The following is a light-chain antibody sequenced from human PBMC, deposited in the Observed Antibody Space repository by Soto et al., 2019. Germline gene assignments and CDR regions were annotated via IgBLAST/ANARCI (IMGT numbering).Light chain of an antibody. Sequence: QSVLTQPPSASGSPGQSVTISCTGTSSDVGGYKYVSWYQQRPGKAPKLMIYEVTKRPSGVPDRFSGSKSGNAASLTVSGLQAEDEDDYYCSSYAGSNNLYVFGTGTKVTVL. J-gene: IGLJ1*01. CDR3: SSYAGSNNLYV. CDR1: SSDVGGYKY. CDR2: EVT. V-gene: IGLV2-8*01.